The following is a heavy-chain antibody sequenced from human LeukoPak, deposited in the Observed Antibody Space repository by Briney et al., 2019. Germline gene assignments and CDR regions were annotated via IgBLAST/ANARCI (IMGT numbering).Heavy chain of an antibody. CDR3: ARDLVPYYYDSSAVFDY. CDR2: IKQDGSEK. D-gene: IGHD3-22*01. V-gene: IGHV3-7*01. Sequence: GGSLRLSCAASGFTFSSYWMSWVRQAPGKGLEWVANIKQDGSEKYYVDSVKGRFTISRGNAKNTLYLQMNSLRAEDTAVYYCARDLVPYYYDSSAVFDYWGQGTLVTVSS. J-gene: IGHJ4*02. CDR1: GFTFSSYW.